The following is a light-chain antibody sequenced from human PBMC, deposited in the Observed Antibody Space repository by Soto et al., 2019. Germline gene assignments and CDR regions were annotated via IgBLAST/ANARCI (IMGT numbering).Light chain of an antibody. CDR3: QQSYSTSRG. J-gene: IGKJ5*01. V-gene: IGKV1-39*01. Sequence: DIHMTHTPSSLSASVVDRVPITCRASQSISSYLNWYQQKPGKAPKLLIYAASSLQSGVPSRFSGSGSGTDFTLTISSLQPEDFATYYCQQSYSTSRGFGQGTRLEIK. CDR2: AAS. CDR1: QSISSY.